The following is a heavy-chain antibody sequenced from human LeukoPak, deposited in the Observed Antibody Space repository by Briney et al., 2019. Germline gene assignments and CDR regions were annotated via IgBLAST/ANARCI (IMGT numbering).Heavy chain of an antibody. CDR1: GGSISSYY. J-gene: IGHJ4*02. D-gene: IGHD6-13*01. CDR3: ARKEKSMYEAAAVFDY. Sequence: SETLSLTCTVSGGSISSYYWSWIRQPAGKGLEWIGRIYTSGSTNYNPSLKSRVTMSVDTSKNQFSLKLSSVTAADTAVYYCARKEKSMYEAAAVFDYWGQGTLVTVSS. CDR2: IYTSGST. V-gene: IGHV4-4*07.